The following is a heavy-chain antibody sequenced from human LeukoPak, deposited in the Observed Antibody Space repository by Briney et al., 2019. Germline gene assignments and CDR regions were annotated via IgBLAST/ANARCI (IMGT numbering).Heavy chain of an antibody. D-gene: IGHD4-17*01. J-gene: IGHJ4*02. Sequence: GGSLRLSCAASGFTFSSYSINWVRQAPGKGLEWVSSISSSSSYIYYADSVKGRFTISRDNANNSLYLQMNSLRAEDTAVYYCAKPIMTTVTTLGLYFDYWGQGALVTVSS. V-gene: IGHV3-21*06. CDR2: ISSSSSYI. CDR3: AKPIMTTVTTLGLYFDY. CDR1: GFTFSSYS.